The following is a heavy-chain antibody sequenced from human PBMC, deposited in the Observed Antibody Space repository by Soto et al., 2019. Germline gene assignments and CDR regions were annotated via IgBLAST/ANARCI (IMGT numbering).Heavy chain of an antibody. J-gene: IGHJ2*01. CDR2: MNPNSGNT. CDR3: ARERVTTVKKNHWYFDL. Sequence: ASVKVSCKASGYTFTSYDINWVRQATGQGLEWMGWMNPNSGNTGYAQKFQGRVTMTRNTSISTAYMELSSLRSEDTAVYYCARERVTTVKKNHWYFDLWGRGTLVTVSS. CDR1: GYTFTSYD. V-gene: IGHV1-8*01. D-gene: IGHD4-17*01.